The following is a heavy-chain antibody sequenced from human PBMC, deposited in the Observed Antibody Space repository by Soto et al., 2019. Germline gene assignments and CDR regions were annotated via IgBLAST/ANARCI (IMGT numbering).Heavy chain of an antibody. J-gene: IGHJ6*02. D-gene: IGHD2-8*01. CDR3: ARGDSTDCSNGVCSFFYNHDMDV. V-gene: IGHV1-2*04. CDR1: GYSFTDYH. Sequence: RASVKVSCKASGYSFTDYHIHWVRQAPGQGLEWLGRINPKSGGTSTAQKFQGWCTMTTDTSISTASMELTRLTSDDTAIYYGARGDSTDCSNGVCSFFYNHDMDVWGQGTTVTVSS. CDR2: INPKSGGT.